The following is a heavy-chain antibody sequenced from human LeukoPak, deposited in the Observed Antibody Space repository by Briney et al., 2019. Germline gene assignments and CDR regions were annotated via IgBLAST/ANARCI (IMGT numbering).Heavy chain of an antibody. CDR1: VFSFSSYA. J-gene: IGHJ4*02. Sequence: PGGSLTLSCAASVFSFSSYAMHWVRQAPARGVEWVAVILYDGINKYYEDSVKGRFTISRDNSKNTLYLQMNSLRAEDTAVYYCARGYSSSWYGEYFDYWGQGTLVTVSS. D-gene: IGHD6-13*01. V-gene: IGHV3-30-3*01. CDR3: ARGYSSSWYGEYFDY. CDR2: ILYDGINK.